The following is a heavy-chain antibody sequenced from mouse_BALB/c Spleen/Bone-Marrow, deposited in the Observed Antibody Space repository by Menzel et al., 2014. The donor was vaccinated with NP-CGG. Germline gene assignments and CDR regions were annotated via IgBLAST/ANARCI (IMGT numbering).Heavy chain of an antibody. Sequence: QVQLQQSGAELARPGASVKLSCKASGYTFTTYWMQWVKQRPGQGLEWIGAIYPGDGDTRYTQKFKGKATLTADKSSSTAYMQLSSLVSEDSAVYYCARYYRYDGGYAMAYWGQGTSVTVSS. CDR2: IYPGDGDT. D-gene: IGHD2-14*01. CDR1: GYTFTTYW. V-gene: IGHV1-87*01. J-gene: IGHJ4*01. CDR3: ARYYRYDGGYAMAY.